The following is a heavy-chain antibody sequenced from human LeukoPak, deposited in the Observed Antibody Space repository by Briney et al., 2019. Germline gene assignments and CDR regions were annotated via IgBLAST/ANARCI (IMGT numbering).Heavy chain of an antibody. D-gene: IGHD1-14*01. Sequence: GGSLRLSCAVSGFTFSSYWMHWVRQVPGKGLVWVARINPGGSSITYADSVKGRFTISRDNAKNTLYLQMDSLRAEDTGVYYCARSNQADDYWGQGTLVTVSS. J-gene: IGHJ4*02. CDR3: ARSNQADDY. V-gene: IGHV3-74*01. CDR1: GFTFSSYW. CDR2: INPGGSSI.